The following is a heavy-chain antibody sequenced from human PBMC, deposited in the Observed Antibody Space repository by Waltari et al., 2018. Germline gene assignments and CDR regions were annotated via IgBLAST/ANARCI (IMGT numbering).Heavy chain of an antibody. Sequence: QVLLVESGGGVVQPGRSLRLSCAASGFTFSGHAMPVVRPAPGKGLEWVAIIYSDGSAKYYADTVKGRFTISRDNSKNTLYLQMNSLRADDTAVYYCAREEWLPRPVLTSHPKKSFDYWGQGTLVTVSS. CDR3: AREEWLPRPVLTSHPKKSFDY. D-gene: IGHD3-3*01. V-gene: IGHV3-33*01. CDR2: IYSDGSAK. J-gene: IGHJ4*02. CDR1: GFTFSGHA.